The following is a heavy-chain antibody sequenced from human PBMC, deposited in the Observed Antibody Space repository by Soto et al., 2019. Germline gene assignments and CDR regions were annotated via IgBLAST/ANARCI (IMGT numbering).Heavy chain of an antibody. V-gene: IGHV4-4*02. CDR2: VYRTGST. D-gene: IGHD6-13*01. J-gene: IGHJ4*02. CDR1: GGSISTSNW. CDR3: ARARATIAAAAIFDC. Sequence: QVQLQESGPGLVKPSGTLSLTCAVSGGSISTSNWWSWVRQPPGKGLEWIGEVYRTGSTNYNPSLESRLTIPVDKSKNQFSLKLTSVPAADTAVYYCARARATIAAAAIFDCWGQGTLVTVSS.